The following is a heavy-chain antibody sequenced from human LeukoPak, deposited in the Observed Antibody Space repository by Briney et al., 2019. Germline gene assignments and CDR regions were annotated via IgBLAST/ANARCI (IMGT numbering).Heavy chain of an antibody. J-gene: IGHJ3*02. CDR1: GGSISYYY. D-gene: IGHD2-21*02. CDR2: VYYSGST. CDR3: ARHAYCGGDCFGGAFEI. V-gene: IGHV4-59*08. Sequence: SETLSLTCTVSGGSISYYYWSWIRQPPGKGLEWIGYVYYSGSTSYNPSLKSRVTISLDTSKHQFSLKLNSVTAADTAVYYCARHAYCGGDCFGGAFEIWGQGTMVTVSS.